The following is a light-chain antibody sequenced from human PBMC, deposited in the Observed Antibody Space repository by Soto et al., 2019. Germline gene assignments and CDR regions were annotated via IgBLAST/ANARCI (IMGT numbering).Light chain of an antibody. Sequence: QSVLTQPPSVSGAPGQIITISCTGSSSNIGAGYDVHWYQQPPGTAPKLLIYNNSNRPSGVPDRFSGSKSGTSASLAITGLQAEDEADYYCQSYDSTLSAVFGTGTKVTVL. CDR2: NNS. CDR3: QSYDSTLSAV. CDR1: SSNIGAGYD. J-gene: IGLJ1*01. V-gene: IGLV1-40*01.